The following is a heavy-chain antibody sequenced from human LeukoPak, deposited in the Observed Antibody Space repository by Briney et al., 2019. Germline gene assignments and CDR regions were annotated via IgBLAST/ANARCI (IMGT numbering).Heavy chain of an antibody. J-gene: IGHJ4*02. CDR3: AQTLGYCSSTSCYGRFDY. D-gene: IGHD2-2*01. V-gene: IGHV1-69*13. Sequence: AVKVSCKASGGTFSSYAISWVRQAPGQGLEWMGGIIPIFGTANYAQKFQGRVTITADESTGTAYMELSSLISEDTAVYYCAQTLGYCSSTSCYGRFDYWGQGTQVTVSS. CDR2: IIPIFGTA. CDR1: GGTFSSYA.